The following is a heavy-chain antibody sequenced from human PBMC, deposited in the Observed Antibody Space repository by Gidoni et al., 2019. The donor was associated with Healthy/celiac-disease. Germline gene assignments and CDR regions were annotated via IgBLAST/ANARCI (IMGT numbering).Heavy chain of an antibody. CDR2: ISSSGSTI. Sequence: QVQLVESGGGLVKPGGSLRLSCAAHGSPFSDYYMSWFRQAPGKGLGWVSYISSSGSTIYYADSVKGRFTISRDNAKNSLYLQMNSLRAEDTAVYYCARELSTIFAHNAFDIWGQGTMVTVSS. CDR1: GSPFSDYY. J-gene: IGHJ3*02. CDR3: ARELSTIFAHNAFDI. D-gene: IGHD3-3*01. V-gene: IGHV3-11*01.